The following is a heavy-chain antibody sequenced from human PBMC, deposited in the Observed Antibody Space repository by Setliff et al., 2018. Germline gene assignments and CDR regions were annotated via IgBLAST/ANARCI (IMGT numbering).Heavy chain of an antibody. Sequence: LSLTCAVYGGSFSDYWWSWIRQLPGKGLEWIAEIHHSGSTNFHPSLKSRVAISVDPSKNPFYLNLRSVTAADTAVYFCARGTKTMVINYWYFDVWGRGTPVTVSS. CDR2: IHHSGST. CDR3: ARGTKTMVINYWYFDV. V-gene: IGHV4-34*01. CDR1: GGSFSDYW. J-gene: IGHJ2*01. D-gene: IGHD4-17*01.